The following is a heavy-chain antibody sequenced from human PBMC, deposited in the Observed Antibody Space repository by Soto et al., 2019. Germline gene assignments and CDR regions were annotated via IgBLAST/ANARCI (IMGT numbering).Heavy chain of an antibody. V-gene: IGHV3-21*01. J-gene: IGHJ5*02. CDR2: ISSSSSYI. Sequence: PGGSLRLSCAASGFTFSSYSMNWVRQAPGKGLEWVSSISSSSSYIYYADSVKGRFTISRDNAKNSLYLQMNSLRAEDTAVYHCARDSLYCSSNSCYTRGWFDPWGQGTLVTVSS. CDR3: ARDSLYCSSNSCYTRGWFDP. D-gene: IGHD2-2*02. CDR1: GFTFSSYS.